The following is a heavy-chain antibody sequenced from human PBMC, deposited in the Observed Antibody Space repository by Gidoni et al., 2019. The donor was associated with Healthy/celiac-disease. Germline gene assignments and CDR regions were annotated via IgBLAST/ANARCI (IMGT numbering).Heavy chain of an antibody. CDR1: GYTFTGHY. J-gene: IGHJ6*02. D-gene: IGHD4-17*01. V-gene: IGHV1-2*02. CDR2: INPNSGGT. Sequence: QVQLVQSGAEVKKPGASVKVCCKASGYTFTGHYMHWVRQAPGQGLEWMGWINPNSGGTNYAQKFQGRVTMTRDTSISTAYMELSRLRSDDTAVYYCARGGVVDDYGDYEAHGMDVWGQGTTVTVSS. CDR3: ARGGVVDDYGDYEAHGMDV.